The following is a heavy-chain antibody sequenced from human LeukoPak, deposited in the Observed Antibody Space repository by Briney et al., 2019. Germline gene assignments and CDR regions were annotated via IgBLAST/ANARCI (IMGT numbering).Heavy chain of an antibody. CDR1: GGSISSSSYY. Sequence: SETLSLTCTVSGGSISSSSYYWGWIRQPPGKGLEWIGSIYYSGSTYYNPSLKSRVTISVDTSKNQFSLKLSSVTAADTAVYYCASFTDWLVYCWGQGTLVTVSS. CDR3: ASFTDWLVYC. CDR2: IYYSGST. V-gene: IGHV4-39*01. J-gene: IGHJ4*02. D-gene: IGHD3/OR15-3a*01.